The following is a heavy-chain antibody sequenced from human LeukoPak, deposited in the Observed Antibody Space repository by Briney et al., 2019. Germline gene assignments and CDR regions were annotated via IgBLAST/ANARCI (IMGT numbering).Heavy chain of an antibody. D-gene: IGHD6-19*01. J-gene: IGHJ4*02. V-gene: IGHV1-24*01. CDR2: FDPEDGET. Sequence: ASVKVSCKVSGYTLTELSMHWVRQAPGKGLEWMGVFDPEDGETIYAQKFQGRVTMTEDTSTDTAYMELSSLRYEDRAVYYCATRPTYWGIAVAAAGEGVYFDYWGQGTLVTVSS. CDR1: GYTLTELS. CDR3: ATRPTYWGIAVAAAGEGVYFDY.